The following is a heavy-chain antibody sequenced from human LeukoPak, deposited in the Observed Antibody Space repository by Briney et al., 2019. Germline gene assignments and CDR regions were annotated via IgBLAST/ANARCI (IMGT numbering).Heavy chain of an antibody. V-gene: IGHV4-31*03. CDR3: ARGQYQPRYGSHAFDI. CDR1: GGSISSGGYY. D-gene: IGHD2-2*01. CDR2: IYYSGST. J-gene: IGHJ3*02. Sequence: SETLSLTCTVSGGSISSGGYYWSWIRQHPGKGLEWIGYIYYSGSTYYNPSLKSRVTISVDTSKNQFSLKLSSVTAADTAVYYCARGQYQPRYGSHAFDIWGQGTMVTVSS.